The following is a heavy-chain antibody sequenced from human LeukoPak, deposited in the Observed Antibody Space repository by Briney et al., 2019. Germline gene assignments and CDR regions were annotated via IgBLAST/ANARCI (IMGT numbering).Heavy chain of an antibody. J-gene: IGHJ4*02. V-gene: IGHV3-48*01. D-gene: IGHD2-15*01. Sequence: GGSLRLSCSASGFSFSSYSMDWVRQAPGKGLEWAAYISSNGDVTHYADSVKGRFTISRDNAKNLLYLQMNSLRAEDTAVYYCARLLGSDGYWGQGTLVTVSS. CDR3: ARLLGSDGY. CDR2: ISSNGDVT. CDR1: GFSFSSYS.